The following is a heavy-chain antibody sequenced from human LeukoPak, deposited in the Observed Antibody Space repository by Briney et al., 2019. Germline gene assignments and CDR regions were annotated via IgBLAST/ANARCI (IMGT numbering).Heavy chain of an antibody. J-gene: IGHJ4*02. CDR2: IYPGDSDT. D-gene: IGHD3-22*01. CDR1: GYSFTSYW. V-gene: IGHV5-51*01. Sequence: GESLKISCKGSGYSFTSYWIGWVRQMPGKGLEWMGIIYPGDSDTRYSPSLQGQVTISADKSISTAYLQWSSLKASDTAMYYCARRYYYDSSGTYPFDYWGQGTLVTVSS. CDR3: ARRYYYDSSGTYPFDY.